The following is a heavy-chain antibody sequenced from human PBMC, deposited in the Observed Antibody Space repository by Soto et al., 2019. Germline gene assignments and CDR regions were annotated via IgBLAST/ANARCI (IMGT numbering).Heavy chain of an antibody. J-gene: IGHJ3*02. D-gene: IGHD1-7*01. CDR1: GFTFSSYA. V-gene: IGHV3-23*01. CDR2: ISARGVGT. Sequence: GGSLRLSCAASGFTFSSYAMSWVRQAPGKGLEWVSLISARGVGTYYADSVKGRFTISRDNSKNTLYLQMKSLRAEDPALYYCAKEQWALTGTLHHDAFDIWGQGTMVTVSS. CDR3: AKEQWALTGTLHHDAFDI.